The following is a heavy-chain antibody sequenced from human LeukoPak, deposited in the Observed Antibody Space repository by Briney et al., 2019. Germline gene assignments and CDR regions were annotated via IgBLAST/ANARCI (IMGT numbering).Heavy chain of an antibody. CDR1: GYTFTSYG. CDR2: ISAYNGNT. J-gene: IGHJ6*03. Sequence: ASVKVSCKASGYTFTSYGISWVRQAPGQGPEWMGWISAYNGNTNYAQKLQGRVTMTTDTSTSTAYMELRSLRSDDTAVYYCARERRPGQYDYYYYYMDVWGKGTTVTVSS. V-gene: IGHV1-18*01. CDR3: ARERRPGQYDYYYYYMDV. D-gene: IGHD2/OR15-2a*01.